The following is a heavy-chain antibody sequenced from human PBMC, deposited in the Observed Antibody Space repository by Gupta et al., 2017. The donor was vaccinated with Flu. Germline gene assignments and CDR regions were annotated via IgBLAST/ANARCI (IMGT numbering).Heavy chain of an antibody. V-gene: IGHV4-39*01. CDR2: IYYSGST. J-gene: IGHJ4*02. CDR3: ARHKTTVVTPLDY. D-gene: IGHD4-17*01. Sequence: QLQLQESGPGLVQPSDTLSLTCTVPGGSISSSSYYWGWLRQPPGKGLEWIGSIYYSGSTYYNPSLKSRVTISVDTSKNQFSLKLSSVTAADTAVYYCARHKTTVVTPLDYWGQGTLVTVSS. CDR1: GGSISSSSYY.